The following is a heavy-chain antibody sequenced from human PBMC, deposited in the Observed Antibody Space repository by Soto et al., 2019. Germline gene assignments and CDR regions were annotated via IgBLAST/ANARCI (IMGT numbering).Heavy chain of an antibody. CDR1: GGTFSSYA. V-gene: IGHV1-69*06. CDR2: FIPIFGTA. J-gene: IGHJ4*02. CDR3: ATDSGSRRELEWLSH. Sequence: SVKVSCKASGGTFSSYAISWVRQAPGQGLEWMGGFIPIFGTANYAQKFQGRVTMTEDTSTDTAYMELSSLRSEDTAVYYCATDSGSRRELEWLSHWGQGTLVTVSS. D-gene: IGHD3-3*01.